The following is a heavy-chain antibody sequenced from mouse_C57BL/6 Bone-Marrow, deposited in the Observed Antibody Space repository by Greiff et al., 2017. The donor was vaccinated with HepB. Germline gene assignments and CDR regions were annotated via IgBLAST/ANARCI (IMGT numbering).Heavy chain of an antibody. J-gene: IGHJ1*03. Sequence: VQLQQSGPGLAQPSQTLSLTCSVTGYSIPSDYWNWIRKFPGNQLEYMGYIRYSGSTYSTPSLKRRISITRDTSKNQYYLQLNSVTTEDTATYYCARWGYGSSSRYFDVWGTGTTVTVAS. V-gene: IGHV3-8*01. D-gene: IGHD1-1*01. CDR2: IRYSGST. CDR1: GYSIPSDY. CDR3: ARWGYGSSSRYFDV.